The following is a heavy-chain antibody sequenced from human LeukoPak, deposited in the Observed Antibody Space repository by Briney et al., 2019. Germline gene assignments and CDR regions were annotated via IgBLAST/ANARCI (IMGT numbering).Heavy chain of an antibody. J-gene: IGHJ3*02. D-gene: IGHD5-18*01. Sequence: GGSLRLSCAASGFTFSSYSMNWVRQAPGKGLEWVSSISSSSSYIYYADSVKGRFTISRNNAKNSLYLQMNSLRAEDTAVYYCARDIRQTTYSYGPTDAFDIWGQGTMVTVSS. CDR3: ARDIRQTTYSYGPTDAFDI. V-gene: IGHV3-21*01. CDR1: GFTFSSYS. CDR2: ISSSSSYI.